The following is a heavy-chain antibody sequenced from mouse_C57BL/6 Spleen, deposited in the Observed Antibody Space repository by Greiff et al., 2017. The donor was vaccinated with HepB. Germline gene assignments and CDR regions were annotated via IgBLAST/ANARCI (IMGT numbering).Heavy chain of an antibody. J-gene: IGHJ2*01. CDR1: GYAFSSSW. CDR2: IYPGDGGT. V-gene: IGHV1-82*01. Sequence: QVQLQQSGPELVKPGASVKISCKASGYAFSSSWMNWVKQRPGKGLEWIGRIYPGDGGTNYNGKFKGKATLTADKSSSTAYMQLSSLTSEDSAVYVCARSGDYGGGPYFDYWGQGTTLTVSS. CDR3: ARSGDYGGGPYFDY. D-gene: IGHD2-4*01.